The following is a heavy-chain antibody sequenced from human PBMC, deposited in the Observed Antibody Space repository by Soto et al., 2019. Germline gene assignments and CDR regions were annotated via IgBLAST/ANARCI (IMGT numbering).Heavy chain of an antibody. D-gene: IGHD6-19*01. CDR2: INPNIGGT. V-gene: IGHV1-2*04. Sequence: DSVQGSSKASGGPFSSYAISWVRQAPGQGLEWMGWINPNIGGTNYAQKFQGWVTMTRDTSISTAYMELSRLRSDDTAVYYCAREGRVSQQWLDVWGQGNTVTGSS. J-gene: IGHJ6*02. CDR1: GGPFSSYA. CDR3: AREGRVSQQWLDV.